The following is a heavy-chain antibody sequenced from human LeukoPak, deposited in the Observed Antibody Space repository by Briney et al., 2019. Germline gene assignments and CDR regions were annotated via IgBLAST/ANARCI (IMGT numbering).Heavy chain of an antibody. CDR2: ISYDGSNK. V-gene: IGHV3-30-3*01. D-gene: IGHD1-1*01. Sequence: GGSLRLSCAASGFTFSSYAMHWVRQAPGKGLEWVAVISYDGSNKYYADSVKGRFTISRDNSKNTLYLQMNSLRAEDTAVYYCARDTRDPGSYYYYYGMDVWGQGTTVTVSS. CDR1: GFTFSSYA. CDR3: ARDTRDPGSYYYYYGMDV. J-gene: IGHJ6*02.